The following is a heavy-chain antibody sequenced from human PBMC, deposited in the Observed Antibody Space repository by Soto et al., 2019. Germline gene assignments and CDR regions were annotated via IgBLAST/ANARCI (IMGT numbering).Heavy chain of an antibody. CDR1: GYTFIYYY. Sequence: ASVKISCKSSGYTFIYYYLHWVRQAPGQGLEWMGWINPHSGDTYYAEKFQGRVTMTRDTSITTVFMDLSRLTSDDTALYFCARKGKSYPSPRDSYRMDLSRQGTSLTLS. D-gene: IGHD2-21*02. J-gene: IGHJ6*02. CDR2: INPHSGDT. CDR3: ARKGKSYPSPRDSYRMDL. V-gene: IGHV1-2*02.